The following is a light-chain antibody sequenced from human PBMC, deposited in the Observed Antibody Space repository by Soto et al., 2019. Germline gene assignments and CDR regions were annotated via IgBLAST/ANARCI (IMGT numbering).Light chain of an antibody. J-gene: IGKJ3*01. CDR3: QQANSFFRVT. V-gene: IGKV1-12*01. CDR2: AAS. CDR1: QGISSW. Sequence: DIQMTQSPSSVSASVGDRVTITCRASQGISSWLAWYQQKPGKAPKLLIDAASSLQSGVPSRFSGRGYGTDFTLPIISLQPKYFATYYCQQANSFFRVTFGPGTKVVIK.